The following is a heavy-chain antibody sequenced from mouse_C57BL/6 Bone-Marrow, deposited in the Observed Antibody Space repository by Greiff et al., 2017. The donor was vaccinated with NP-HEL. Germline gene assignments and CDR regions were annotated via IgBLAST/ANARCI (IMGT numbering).Heavy chain of an antibody. Sequence: EVKLQESGPVLVKPGASVKMSCKASGYTFTDYYMNWVKQSHGKSLEWIGVINPYNGGTSYNQKFKGKATLTVDKSSSTAYMELNSLTSEDSAVYYCARFPITTVVPAVAYWGQGTLVTVSA. CDR3: ARFPITTVVPAVAY. J-gene: IGHJ3*01. CDR2: INPYNGGT. D-gene: IGHD1-1*01. V-gene: IGHV1-19*01. CDR1: GYTFTDYY.